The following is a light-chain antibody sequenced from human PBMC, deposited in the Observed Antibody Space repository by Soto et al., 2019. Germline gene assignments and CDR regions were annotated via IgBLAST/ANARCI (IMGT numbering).Light chain of an antibody. CDR3: QQYNSYLLT. J-gene: IGKJ4*01. Sequence: DIQMTQSPSTLSASVGDRVTITCRASQSISSWLAWYQEKPGKAPNLLIYKASSLESGVPSRFSGSGSGTEFTLTISSLHPDDFASYYWQQYNSYLLTFGGGTKVEIK. V-gene: IGKV1-5*03. CDR2: KAS. CDR1: QSISSW.